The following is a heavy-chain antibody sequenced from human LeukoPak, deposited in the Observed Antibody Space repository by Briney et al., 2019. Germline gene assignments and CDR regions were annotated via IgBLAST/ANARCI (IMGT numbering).Heavy chain of an antibody. CDR3: ARDIGYYYDSSGYLFDY. Sequence: AGGSLRLSCAASGFTFSSYSMNWVRQAPGKGLEWVSSISSSSSYIYYADPVKGRFTISRDNAKNSLYLQMNSLRAEDTAVYYCARDIGYYYDSSGYLFDYWGQGTLVTVSS. D-gene: IGHD3-22*01. V-gene: IGHV3-21*01. J-gene: IGHJ4*02. CDR1: GFTFSSYS. CDR2: ISSSSSYI.